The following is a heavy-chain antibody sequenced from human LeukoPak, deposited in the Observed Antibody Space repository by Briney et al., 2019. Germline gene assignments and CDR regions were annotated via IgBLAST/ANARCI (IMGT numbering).Heavy chain of an antibody. CDR1: GYSFTSYW. CDR2: IYPGDSDT. J-gene: IGHJ6*03. Sequence: GESLQISCKGSGYSFTSYWIGWVRQMPGKGLEWMGIIYPGDSDTRYSPSFQGQVTISADKSISTAYLQWSSLKASDTAMYYCARTGIAAADYYYYYMDVWGKGTTVTVSS. D-gene: IGHD6-13*01. CDR3: ARTGIAAADYYYYYMDV. V-gene: IGHV5-51*01.